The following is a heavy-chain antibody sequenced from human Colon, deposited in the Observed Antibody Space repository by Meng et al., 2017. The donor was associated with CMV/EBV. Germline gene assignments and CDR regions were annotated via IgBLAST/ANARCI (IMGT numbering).Heavy chain of an antibody. Sequence: YGYTFSNYGNSWRRQAPGQGLEWMGWISAHSGDTWLISPFKQRVILTTDTASSTAHLELTDLTSDDTAVYYCARDWEAAWNTVITDHWGQGTLVTVSS. CDR1: GYTFSNYG. CDR3: ARDWEAAWNTVITDH. V-gene: IGHV1-18*01. J-gene: IGHJ4*02. CDR2: ISAHSGDT. D-gene: IGHD1/OR15-1a*01.